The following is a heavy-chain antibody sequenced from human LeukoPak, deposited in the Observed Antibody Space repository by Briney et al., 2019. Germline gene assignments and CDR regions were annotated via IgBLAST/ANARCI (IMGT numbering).Heavy chain of an antibody. CDR3: ARAPRDYYDSSGYVDY. Sequence: SETLSLTCAVSGGSISSSNWWSWVRQPPGKGLEWIGEIYRSGSTNYNPSLKSRVTISVDKSKNQFSLKLTSVTAADTAVYYCARAPRDYYDSSGYVDYWGQGTLVTVSS. D-gene: IGHD3-22*01. V-gene: IGHV4-4*02. CDR2: IYRSGST. CDR1: GGSISSSNW. J-gene: IGHJ4*02.